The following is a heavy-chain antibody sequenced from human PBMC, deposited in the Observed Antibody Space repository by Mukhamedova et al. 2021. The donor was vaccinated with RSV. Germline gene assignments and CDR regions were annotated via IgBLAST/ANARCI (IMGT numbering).Heavy chain of an antibody. V-gene: IGHV3-30*01. D-gene: IGHD2-15*01. CDR3: ARDRGWMQYFPH. Sequence: AEYMGGRFTISRDNSKNTLYLQMNSLRVEDTAVYYCARDRGWMQYFPHWGQGTLVTVSS. J-gene: IGHJ1*01.